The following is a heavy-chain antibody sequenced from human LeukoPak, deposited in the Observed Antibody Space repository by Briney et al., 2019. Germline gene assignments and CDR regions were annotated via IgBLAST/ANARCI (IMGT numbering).Heavy chain of an antibody. D-gene: IGHD1-1*01. V-gene: IGHV1-2*02. CDR1: GYTFTGYY. CDR3: ARDSGNPAAENYYYGMDV. J-gene: IGHJ6*02. Sequence: ASVKVSCKASGYTFTGYYMHWVRQAPGQGLEWMGWINPNGGGTNYAQKFQGRVTMTRDTSISTAYMELSRLRSDDTAVYYCARDSGNPAAENYYYGMDVWGQGTTVTVSS. CDR2: INPNGGGT.